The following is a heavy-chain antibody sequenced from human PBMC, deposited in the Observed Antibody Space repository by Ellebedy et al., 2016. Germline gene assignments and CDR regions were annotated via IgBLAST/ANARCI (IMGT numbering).Heavy chain of an antibody. J-gene: IGHJ4*02. V-gene: IGHV4-59*12. D-gene: IGHD3-10*01. CDR2: IYYSGST. CDR3: ARGFHGSGSYPS. Sequence: SETLSLTXTVSGGSISSYYWSWIRQPPGKGLEWIGYIYYSGSTNYNPSLKSRVTISVDTSKNQFSLKLSSVTAADTAVYYCARGFHGSGSYPSWGQGTLVTVSS. CDR1: GGSISSYY.